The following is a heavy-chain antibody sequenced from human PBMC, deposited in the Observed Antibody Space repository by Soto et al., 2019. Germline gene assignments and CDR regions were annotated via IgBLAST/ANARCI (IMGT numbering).Heavy chain of an antibody. CDR2: ISGSGGST. Sequence: GACPRLSRAASGFTISSYAMSWVRQAPGKGLEWLSAISGSGGSTYYADSVKGRFTISRDNSKNTLYLQMNSLRAEDTAVYYGAKEGVVAARPVGRYYYYYGMDVWGQGTTVTVSS. D-gene: IGHD2-15*01. V-gene: IGHV3-23*01. J-gene: IGHJ6*02. CDR1: GFTISSYA. CDR3: AKEGVVAARPVGRYYYYYGMDV.